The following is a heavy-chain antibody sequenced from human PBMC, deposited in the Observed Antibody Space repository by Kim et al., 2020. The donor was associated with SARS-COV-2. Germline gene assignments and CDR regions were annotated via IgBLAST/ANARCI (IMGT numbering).Heavy chain of an antibody. CDR1: GFTFSSYA. CDR3: AKVMKYYYDSSGYYSHDAFDI. J-gene: IGHJ3*02. D-gene: IGHD3-22*01. CDR2: ISGSGGST. V-gene: IGHV3-23*01. Sequence: GGSLRLSCAASGFTFSSYAMSWVRQAPGKGLEWVSAISGSGGSTYYADSVKGRFTISRDNSKNTLYLQMNSLRAEDTAVYYCAKVMKYYYDSSGYYSHDAFDIWGQGTMVTVSS.